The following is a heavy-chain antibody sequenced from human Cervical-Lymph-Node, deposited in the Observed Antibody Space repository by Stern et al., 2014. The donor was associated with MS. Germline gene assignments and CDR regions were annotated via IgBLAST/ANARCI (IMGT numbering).Heavy chain of an antibody. V-gene: IGHV1-69*01. CDR2: IIPMFGTT. D-gene: IGHD6-13*01. J-gene: IGHJ4*02. Sequence: QLVQSGAEVKKPESSVKVSCKASGGSFSSFDIGWVRQAPGQGLEWLGVIIPMFGTTSYAQNFQGRVTFTADESTTTAYMELSSLRSEDTAVYYCVRHEGGIAANWGQGTLVTVSS. CDR1: GGSFSSFD. CDR3: VRHEGGIAAN.